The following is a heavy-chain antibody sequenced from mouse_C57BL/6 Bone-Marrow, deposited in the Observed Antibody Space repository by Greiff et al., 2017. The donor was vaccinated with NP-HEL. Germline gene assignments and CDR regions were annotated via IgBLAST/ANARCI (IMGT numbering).Heavy chain of an antibody. CDR3: TRTEFITTVVATDV. CDR2: IDPETGGT. Sequence: QVHVKQSGAELVRPGASVTLSCKASGYTFTDYEMHWVKQTPVHGLEWIGAIDPETGGTAYNQKFKGKAILTADKSSSTAYMELRSLTSEDSAVYYCTRTEFITTVVATDVWGTGTTVTVSS. CDR1: GYTFTDYE. V-gene: IGHV1-15*01. J-gene: IGHJ1*03. D-gene: IGHD1-1*01.